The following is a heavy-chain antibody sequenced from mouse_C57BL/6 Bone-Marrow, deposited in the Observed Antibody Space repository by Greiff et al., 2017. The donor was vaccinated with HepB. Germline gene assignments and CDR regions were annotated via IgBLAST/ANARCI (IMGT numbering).Heavy chain of an antibody. V-gene: IGHV2-5*01. CDR3: AKNHYYGSPWFAY. D-gene: IGHD1-1*01. CDR2: IWRGGST. CDR1: GFSLTSYG. Sequence: VKLMESGPGLVQPSQSLSITCTVSGFSLTSYGVHWVRQSAGKGLEWLGVIWRGGSTDYNAAFMSRLSITKDNSKSQVFFKMNSLQADDTAIYYCAKNHYYGSPWFAYWGQGTLVTVSA. J-gene: IGHJ3*01.